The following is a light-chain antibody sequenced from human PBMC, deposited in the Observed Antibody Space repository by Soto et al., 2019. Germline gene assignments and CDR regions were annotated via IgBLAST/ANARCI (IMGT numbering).Light chain of an antibody. V-gene: IGLV3-21*02. CDR1: NIGSKS. Sequence: SYELTQPPSVSVAPGQTARITRGGNNIGSKSVHWYQQKPGQAPVLVVYDDSDRPSGITERFSGSNSGNTATLTISRVEAGDEADYYCQVWDSSSDHVVFGGGTKLTVL. J-gene: IGLJ2*01. CDR2: DDS. CDR3: QVWDSSSDHVV.